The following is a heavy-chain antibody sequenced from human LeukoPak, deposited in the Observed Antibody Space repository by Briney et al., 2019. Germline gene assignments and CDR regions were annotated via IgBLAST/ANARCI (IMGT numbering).Heavy chain of an antibody. CDR2: MNPNSGNT. J-gene: IGHJ5*02. CDR3: ARDKYGSSWPGFDP. D-gene: IGHD3-10*01. CDR1: GYTFTSYD. Sequence: GASVKVSCKASGYTFTSYDINWVRQATGQGLEWMGWMNPNSGNTGYAQKFQGRVTMTRDTSISTAYMELSRLRSDDTAVYYCARDKYGSSWPGFDPWGQGTLVTVSS. V-gene: IGHV1-8*02.